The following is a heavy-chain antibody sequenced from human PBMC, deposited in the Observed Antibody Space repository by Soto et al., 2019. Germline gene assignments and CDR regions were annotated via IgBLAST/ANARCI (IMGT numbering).Heavy chain of an antibody. V-gene: IGHV1-58*01. Sequence: QMQLVQSGPEVKKPGTSVKVSCKASGFTFSSSIVQWVRQARGQRLEWIGWIVVGSGHTNYEQKFQERVTITRDMSPSTAYMELSSLRSEDTAVYYCAAPDFGDCWYFELWGRGTLVTVSS. D-gene: IGHD4-17*01. CDR1: GFTFSSSI. J-gene: IGHJ2*01. CDR2: IVVGSGHT. CDR3: AAPDFGDCWYFEL.